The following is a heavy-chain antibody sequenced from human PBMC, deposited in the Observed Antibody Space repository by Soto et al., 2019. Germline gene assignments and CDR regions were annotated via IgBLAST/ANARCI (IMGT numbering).Heavy chain of an antibody. CDR3: ARDDYDILTGYPYYYGMDV. D-gene: IGHD3-9*01. CDR2: IIPIFGTA. Sequence: SAQVSCKASGGTFISCAISWVRQAPAQGLEWMGGIIPIFGTANYAQKFQGRVTITADESTSTAYMELSSLRSEDTAVYYCARDDYDILTGYPYYYGMDVWGQGTTVTVSS. J-gene: IGHJ6*02. V-gene: IGHV1-69*13. CDR1: GGTFISCA.